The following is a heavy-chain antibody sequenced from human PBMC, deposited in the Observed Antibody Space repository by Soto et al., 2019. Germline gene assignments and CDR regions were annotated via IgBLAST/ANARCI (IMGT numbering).Heavy chain of an antibody. Sequence: EVQLLESGGGLVQPGGSLRLSCAASGFTFSSYAMSWVRQAPGKGLEWVSGISRGGGSTYYADSVKGRFTISRDNAKNSLYLQMNSLRAEDTAVYYCARDAAFEYSSSGNWFDPWGQGTLVTVSS. CDR3: ARDAAFEYSSSGNWFDP. CDR2: ISRGGGST. CDR1: GFTFSSYA. D-gene: IGHD6-6*01. J-gene: IGHJ5*02. V-gene: IGHV3-23*01.